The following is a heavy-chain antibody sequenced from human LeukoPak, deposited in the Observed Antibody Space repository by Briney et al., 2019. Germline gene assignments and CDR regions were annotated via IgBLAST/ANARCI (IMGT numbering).Heavy chain of an antibody. Sequence: ASVKVSCKASGYTFTGYYMHWVRQAPGQGLEWMGWINPNSGGTNYARKFQGRVTMARDTSISTAYMELSRLRSDDTAVYYCARDMEDSRSFDYWGQGTLVTVSS. CDR2: INPNSGGT. D-gene: IGHD6-13*01. CDR3: ARDMEDSRSFDY. CDR1: GYTFTGYY. J-gene: IGHJ4*02. V-gene: IGHV1-2*02.